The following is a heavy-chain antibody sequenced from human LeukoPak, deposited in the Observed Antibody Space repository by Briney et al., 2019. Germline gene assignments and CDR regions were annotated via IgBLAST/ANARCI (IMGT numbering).Heavy chain of an antibody. CDR3: ARVFKQRLVLSAFDI. J-gene: IGHJ3*02. V-gene: IGHV4-39*07. D-gene: IGHD6-13*01. Sequence: SETLSLTCTVSGGSISSSSYYWGWIRQPPGKGLEWIGSIYYSGSTYYNPSLKSRVTISVDTSKNQFSLKLSSVTAADTAVYYCARVFKQRLVLSAFDIWGQGTMVTVSS. CDR2: IYYSGST. CDR1: GGSISSSSYY.